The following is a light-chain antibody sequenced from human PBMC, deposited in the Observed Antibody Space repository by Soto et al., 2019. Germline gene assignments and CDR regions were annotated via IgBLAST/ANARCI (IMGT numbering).Light chain of an antibody. V-gene: IGKV3-20*01. CDR3: QQYGSAPYA. CDR1: QSVSSNY. J-gene: IGKJ2*01. Sequence: IVLTQSPGTLSLSPGEGATLSCRASQSVSSNYLAWYQQRPGQTPRLLIYGASNRATGIPVRFSGSGSVTDFTLTISRLEPEDFAVYYCQQYGSAPYAFGQGTRLEI. CDR2: GAS.